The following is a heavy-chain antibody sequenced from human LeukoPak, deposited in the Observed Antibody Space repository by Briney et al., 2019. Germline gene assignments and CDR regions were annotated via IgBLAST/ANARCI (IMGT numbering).Heavy chain of an antibody. CDR1: GFTVSSNY. Sequence: GGSLRLSCAASGFTVSSNYMSWVRQAPGKGLEWVSVIYTGGSTHYADSVKGRFTISRDNSKNTLYLQMNSLRVEDTAVYYCARGYSGSWYGDWGQGTLVTVSS. CDR2: IYTGGST. V-gene: IGHV3-66*01. D-gene: IGHD6-13*01. CDR3: ARGYSGSWYGD. J-gene: IGHJ4*02.